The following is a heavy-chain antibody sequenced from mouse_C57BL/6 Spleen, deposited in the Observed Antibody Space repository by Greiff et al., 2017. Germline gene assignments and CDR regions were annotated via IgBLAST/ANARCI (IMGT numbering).Heavy chain of an antibody. CDR2: INPNNGGT. V-gene: IGHV1-18*01. Sequence: VQLKQSGPELVKPGASVKIPCKASGYTFTDYNMDWVKQSHGKSLEWIGDINPNNGGTIYNQKFKGKATLTVDKSSSTAYMELRSLTSEDTAVYYCARSLPTDYAMDYWGQGTSVTVSS. CDR3: ARSLPTDYAMDY. J-gene: IGHJ4*01. CDR1: GYTFTDYN. D-gene: IGHD5-5*01.